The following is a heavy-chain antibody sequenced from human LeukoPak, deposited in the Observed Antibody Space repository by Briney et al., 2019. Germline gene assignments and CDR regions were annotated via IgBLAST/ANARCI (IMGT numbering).Heavy chain of an antibody. CDR3: ARDQLFYYYNSSGYCTPPYYFDY. V-gene: IGHV3-21*04. J-gene: IGHJ4*02. CDR2: ISSSSYI. Sequence: PGGSLRLSCAASGFTFSSYSMNWVRQAPGKGLEWVSSISSSSYIYYTDSVKGRFTISRDNSKNSLYLQMNSLSAEDTALYYCARDQLFYYYNSSGYCTPPYYFDYWGQGTLVTVSS. D-gene: IGHD3-22*01. CDR1: GFTFSSYS.